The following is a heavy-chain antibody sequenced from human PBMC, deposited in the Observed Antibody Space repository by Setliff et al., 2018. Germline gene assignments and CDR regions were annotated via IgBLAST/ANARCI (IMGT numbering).Heavy chain of an antibody. V-gene: IGHV4-38-2*02. CDR2: IFHSGST. J-gene: IGHJ6*02. D-gene: IGHD2-8*01. CDR1: GNSISSGYC. CDR3: AKEHVVISFVTNTHHHYGMDV. Sequence: SETLSLTCAVSGNSISSGYCWGWIRQPSGKGLEWLGNIFHSGSTYYNPTLNSRVTMSVDTSKNQFSLMLTSVTAADTAVYYCAKEHVVISFVTNTHHHYGMDVWGQGATVTVSS.